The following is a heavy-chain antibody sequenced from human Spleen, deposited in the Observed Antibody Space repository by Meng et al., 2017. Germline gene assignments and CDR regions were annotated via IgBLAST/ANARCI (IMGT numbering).Heavy chain of an antibody. D-gene: IGHD3-16*01. V-gene: IGHV1-2*02. CDR1: GYIFSDYR. Sequence: VQSGAGVKKPGASVNVSCKASGYIFSDYRIHWVRQAPGKGLEWMGWVSPDSGGTKYAEKFQGRVTMTWDTSINTAYMELSRLKSDDTAVYYCARFDTWGWFDPWGQGTLVTVSS. CDR3: ARFDTWGWFDP. CDR2: VSPDSGGT. J-gene: IGHJ5*02.